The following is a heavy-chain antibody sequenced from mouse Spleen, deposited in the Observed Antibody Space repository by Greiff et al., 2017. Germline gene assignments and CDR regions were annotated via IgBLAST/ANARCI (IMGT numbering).Heavy chain of an antibody. CDR2: IYPRSGNT. CDR1: GYTFTSYG. CDR3: ARGGITTVVAVPDYFDY. V-gene: IGHV1-81*01. D-gene: IGHD1-1*01. Sequence: QVQLKQSGAELARPGASVKLSCKASGYTFTSYGISWVKQRNGQGLEWIGEIYPRSGNTYYNEKFKGKATLTADKSSSTAYMELRSLTSEDSAVYFCARGGITTVVAVPDYFDYWGQGTTLTVSS. J-gene: IGHJ2*01.